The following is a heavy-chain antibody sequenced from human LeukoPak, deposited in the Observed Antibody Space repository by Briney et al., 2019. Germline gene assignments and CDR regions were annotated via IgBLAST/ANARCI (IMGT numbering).Heavy chain of an antibody. V-gene: IGHV4-4*07. D-gene: IGHD3-22*01. CDR1: GGSIGNFY. CDR3: AREDYHYESSEYCPHYYYYMDV. CDR2: IYTSGSS. Sequence: PSETLSLTCTVSGGSIGNFYWNWIRQPAGKGLEWIGRIYTSGSSDYNPSLKSRVSISLDKAQKQFSLKVSSVTAADTAVYYCAREDYHYESSEYCPHYYYYMDVWGKGTTVTVSS. J-gene: IGHJ6*03.